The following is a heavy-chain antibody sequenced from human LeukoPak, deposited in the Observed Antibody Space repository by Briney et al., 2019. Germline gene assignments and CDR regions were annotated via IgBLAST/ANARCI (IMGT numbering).Heavy chain of an antibody. CDR3: ARHSNWSGYIYYYYYYMDV. V-gene: IGHV4-39*01. Sequence: SETLSLTXTVSGGSLSSSSYYWGWIRQPPGTGLGWVGSIYYSWSTYYNPSLKSRVTISVDTSKNQFSLKLSSVTAADTAVYYGARHSNWSGYIYYYYYYMDVWGKGTTVTVSS. CDR2: IYYSWST. CDR1: GGSLSSSSYY. D-gene: IGHD3-3*01. J-gene: IGHJ6*03.